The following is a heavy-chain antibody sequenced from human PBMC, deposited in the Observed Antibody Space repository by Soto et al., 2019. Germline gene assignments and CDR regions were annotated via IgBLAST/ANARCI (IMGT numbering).Heavy chain of an antibody. J-gene: IGHJ4*02. V-gene: IGHV4-31*03. D-gene: IGHD2-21*01. CDR3: ASSDPYYFFDY. CDR1: GGSISGGGHY. CDR2: MYYTGDT. Sequence: QVQLQESGPGLVRPSQTLSLTCTVSGGSISGGGHYWGWIRQPPGKGLEWISFMYYTGDTYYNPSLKSRLSISVDTSMNQFSLELTSVTAADTAVYYCASSDPYYFFDYWGLGTLVTVSS.